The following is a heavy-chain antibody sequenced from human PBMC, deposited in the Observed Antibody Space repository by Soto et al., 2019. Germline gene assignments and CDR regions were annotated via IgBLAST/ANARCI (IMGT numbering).Heavy chain of an antibody. CDR2: ISSSSSTI. V-gene: IGHV3-48*01. D-gene: IGHD1-26*01. CDR3: ARVSGGNLLGNGMDV. CDR1: GFTFSSYS. J-gene: IGHJ6*02. Sequence: PGGSLRLSCAASGFTFSSYSMNWVRQAPGKGLELVSYISSSSSTIYYADSVKGRFTISRDNAKNSLYLQMNSLRAEDTAVYYCARVSGGNLLGNGMDVWGEGTTVTV.